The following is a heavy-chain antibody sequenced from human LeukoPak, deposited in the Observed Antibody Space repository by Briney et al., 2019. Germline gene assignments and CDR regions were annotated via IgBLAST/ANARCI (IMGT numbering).Heavy chain of an antibody. CDR2: IHFSGAT. Sequence: PSETLSLTCSVSGGSISNYYLNWIRQSPGKGLEWVGYIHFSGATKYGPSLKSRVTISMDTSENQFSLKLTSVTAADTAVYYCASRHWYFDLWGRGALVTVSS. CDR1: GGSISNYY. V-gene: IGHV4-59*08. J-gene: IGHJ2*01. CDR3: ASRHWYFDL.